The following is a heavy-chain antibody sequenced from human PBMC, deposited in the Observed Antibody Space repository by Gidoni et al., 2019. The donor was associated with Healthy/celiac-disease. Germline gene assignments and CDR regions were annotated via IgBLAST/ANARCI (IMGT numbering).Heavy chain of an antibody. Sequence: QVQLVQSGAEVKQPGSSVKVSCKASGGTFSSDAISWVRQAPGQGLEWMGRIIPILGIANYAQNFPGRVTITADKSTSTADMELSSLRSEDTAVYYCARGRFECSSNSCDTQPYYYYGMDVWGQGTTVTVSS. D-gene: IGHD2-2*02. V-gene: IGHV1-69*09. CDR3: ARGRFECSSNSCDTQPYYYYGMDV. J-gene: IGHJ6*02. CDR2: IIPILGIA. CDR1: GGTFSSDA.